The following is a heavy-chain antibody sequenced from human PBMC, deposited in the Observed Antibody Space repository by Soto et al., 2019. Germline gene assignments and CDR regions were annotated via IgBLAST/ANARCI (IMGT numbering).Heavy chain of an antibody. D-gene: IGHD3-10*01. CDR3: ARQVVDGAVARSGSFDY. Sequence: SETLSLTCTVPGVSIGSSSFYWGWIRQPPGKGLEWIGSIYYSGSTYYSPSLQSRVTISADTSKNQFSLKLSSVTAADTAVYYCARQVVDGAVARSGSFDYWGQGTLVTVSS. CDR1: GVSIGSSSFY. J-gene: IGHJ4*02. CDR2: IYYSGST. V-gene: IGHV4-39*01.